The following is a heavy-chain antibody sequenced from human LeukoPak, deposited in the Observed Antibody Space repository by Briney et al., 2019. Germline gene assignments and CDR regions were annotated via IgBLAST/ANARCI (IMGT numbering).Heavy chain of an antibody. CDR3: ARDADDYGYFDY. D-gene: IGHD4-17*01. Sequence: SQTLSLTCAVSGGSISSGGYSWSWIRQPPGKGLEWIGYIYHSGSTYYSPSLKSRVTISVDRSKNQFSLKLSSVTAADTAVYYCARDADDYGYFDYWGQGTLVTVSS. CDR1: GGSISSGGYS. V-gene: IGHV4-30-2*01. CDR2: IYHSGST. J-gene: IGHJ4*02.